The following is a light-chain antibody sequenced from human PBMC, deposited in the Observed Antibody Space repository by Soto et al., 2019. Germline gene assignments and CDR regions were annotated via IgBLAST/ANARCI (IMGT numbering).Light chain of an antibody. CDR2: AAS. CDR3: QQYYSYPWT. Sequence: AIRMTQSPSSLSASTGDRVTITCRARQGISSYLAWYQQKPGKATKLLIYAASTLQSGVPSRFSGSGSGTDFTLTISCLQSEDFATYYCQQYYSYPWTFGQGTQVEIK. CDR1: QGISSY. V-gene: IGKV1-8*01. J-gene: IGKJ1*01.